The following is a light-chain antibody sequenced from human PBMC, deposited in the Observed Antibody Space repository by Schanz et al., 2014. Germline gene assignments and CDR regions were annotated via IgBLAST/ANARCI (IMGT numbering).Light chain of an antibody. J-gene: IGLJ3*02. V-gene: IGLV1-44*01. CDR1: SSNIGRNT. CDR2: SNN. CDR3: AAWDDSVKGQL. Sequence: QSVLTQPPSASGPPGQRVTISCSGSSSNIGRNTVNWYQQLPGTAPKLVIYSNNRRPSGVPDRFSGSKSGTSASLAISGLKSEDEGDYYCAAWDDSVKGQLFGGGTKLTVL.